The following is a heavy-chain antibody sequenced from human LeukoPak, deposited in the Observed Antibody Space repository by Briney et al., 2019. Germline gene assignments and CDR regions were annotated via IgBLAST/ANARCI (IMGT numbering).Heavy chain of an antibody. V-gene: IGHV6-1*01. J-gene: IGHJ5*02. CDR2: TYYRSKWYN. CDR1: GDSVSSNSAA. CDR3: ARGCSGSSCPATGFAP. D-gene: IGHD6-13*01. Sequence: SQTLSLTCAISGDSVSSNSAAWNWIRQSPSRGLEWLGRTYYRSKWYNDYAVSVKSRITINPDTSKNQFSLQVTSVTPEDTAVYYCARGCSGSSCPATGFAPWGQGTLVTVSS.